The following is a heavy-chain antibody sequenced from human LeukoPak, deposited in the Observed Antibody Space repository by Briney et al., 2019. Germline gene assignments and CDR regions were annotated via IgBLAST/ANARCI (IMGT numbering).Heavy chain of an antibody. Sequence: GGSLRLSCAASGFTFSDYYMSWIRQAPGKGLEWVSYISSSGSTIYYADSVKGRFTISRDNAKNSLYLQMNSLRAEDTAVYYCATGYWLKRENLRAGKRYFDYWGQGTLVTVSS. CDR2: ISSSGSTI. V-gene: IGHV3-11*01. CDR1: GFTFSDYY. D-gene: IGHD2-8*02. J-gene: IGHJ4*02. CDR3: ATGYWLKRENLRAGKRYFDY.